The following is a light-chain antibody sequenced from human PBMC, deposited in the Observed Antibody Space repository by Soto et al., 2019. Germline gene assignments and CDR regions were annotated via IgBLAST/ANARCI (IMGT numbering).Light chain of an antibody. J-gene: IGLJ1*01. CDR2: DVT. CDR1: SSDVGGYNY. V-gene: IGLV2-14*03. CDR3: SSYTSSSTLV. Sequence: QSALTQPASVSGSPGQSITISCTGTSSDVGGYNYVSWYQQHPGKAPKVMIYDVTNRPSGVSNRFSGSKSGNTASLTISGLQAEDEAVYYCSSYTSSSTLVFGTGTKVTVL.